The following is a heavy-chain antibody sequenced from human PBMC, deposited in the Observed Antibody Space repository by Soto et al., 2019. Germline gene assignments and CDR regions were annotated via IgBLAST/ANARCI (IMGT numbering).Heavy chain of an antibody. CDR2: IYYSGST. Sequence: SEPLSLTCTVSGGSISSYYWSWIRQPPGKGLEWIGYIYYSGSTNYNPSLKSRVTISVDTSKNQFSLKLSSVTAADTAVYCCARHTPAISSSDHWGQGALVTVSS. D-gene: IGHD6-6*01. J-gene: IGHJ4*02. CDR3: ARHTPAISSSDH. V-gene: IGHV4-59*08. CDR1: GGSISSYY.